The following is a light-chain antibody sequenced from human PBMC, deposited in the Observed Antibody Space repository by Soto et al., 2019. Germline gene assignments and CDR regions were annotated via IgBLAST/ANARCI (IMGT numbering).Light chain of an antibody. CDR2: YES. CDR3: QVWDSISDHVV. Sequence: SYELTQPPSVSVAPGKTARITCGGNNIGSKYVHWYQQKAGQAPVMVIYYESDRPSGIPERFSGSNSGNTATLNISRVEAGDEADYYCQVWDSISDHVVFGGGTKLTVL. J-gene: IGLJ2*01. V-gene: IGLV3-21*04. CDR1: NIGSKY.